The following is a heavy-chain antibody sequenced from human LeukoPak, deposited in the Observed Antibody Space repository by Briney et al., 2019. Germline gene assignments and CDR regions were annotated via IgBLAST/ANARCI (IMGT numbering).Heavy chain of an antibody. J-gene: IGHJ5*02. Sequence: SETLSLTCTVSGGSINNYYWSWIRQAPGKGLEWIGYIYYSGSANYNPSLKSRVTISVDTSKNQFSLRLSSVTAADTAVYYCARGREMATLKAFDPWGQGTLVAVSS. CDR2: IYYSGSA. CDR1: GGSINNYY. V-gene: IGHV4-59*01. D-gene: IGHD5-24*01. CDR3: ARGREMATLKAFDP.